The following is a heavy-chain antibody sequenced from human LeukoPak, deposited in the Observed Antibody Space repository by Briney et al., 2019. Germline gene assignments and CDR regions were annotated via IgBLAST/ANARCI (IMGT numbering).Heavy chain of an antibody. CDR2: IYTGGST. D-gene: IGHD3/OR15-3a*01. CDR3: ARDYDFWGNNWFDP. CDR1: GFTFSAHG. V-gene: IGHV3-NL1*01. Sequence: GGSLRLSCAASGFTFSAHGMHWVRQAPGKGLEWVSVIYTGGSTYYADSVKGRFTISRDNSKNTLYLQMNSLRAEDTAVYYCARDYDFWGNNWFDPWGQGTLVTVSS. J-gene: IGHJ5*02.